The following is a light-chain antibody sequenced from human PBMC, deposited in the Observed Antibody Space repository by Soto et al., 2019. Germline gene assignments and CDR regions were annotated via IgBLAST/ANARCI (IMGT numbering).Light chain of an antibody. Sequence: NFMLTQPHSLSESPGKTVTISCTRSSGSIVFNPVQWFQQRPGSAPTTVIYENKQRPSGVPDRFSGSIDISSNSASLTISGLKTEDEADYYCQSYDSNNRVFGGGTKLTVL. CDR1: SGSIVFNP. V-gene: IGLV6-57*04. CDR2: ENK. J-gene: IGLJ3*02. CDR3: QSYDSNNRV.